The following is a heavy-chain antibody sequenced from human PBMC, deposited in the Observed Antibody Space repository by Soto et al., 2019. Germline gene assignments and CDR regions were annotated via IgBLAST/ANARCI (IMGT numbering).Heavy chain of an antibody. D-gene: IGHD5-18*01. CDR3: ARDSLRGYGEDDI. CDR1: GFTFSSYG. Sequence: QVQLVESGGGVVQPGRSLRLSCAASGFTFSSYGMHWVRQAPGKGLEWVAVIWCDGSNKYYADSVKGRFTISRDNSKNTLYLQINSLRAEDTAVYYCARDSLRGYGEDDIWGQGTMVTVSS. CDR2: IWCDGSNK. J-gene: IGHJ3*02. V-gene: IGHV3-33*01.